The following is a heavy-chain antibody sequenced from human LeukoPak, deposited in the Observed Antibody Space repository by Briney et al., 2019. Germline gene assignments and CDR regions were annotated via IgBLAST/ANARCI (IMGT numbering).Heavy chain of an antibody. CDR1: GFTFSSRDW. J-gene: IGHJ3*02. CDR2: IKQDGSEK. CDR3: ARDVSWAFDI. Sequence: GGSLRLSCVASGFTFSSRDWMTWVRQAPGKGLEWVANIKQDGSEKNYVDSVKGRFTISRGNAKNSLYLQMNSLRAEDTAVYYCARDVSWAFDIWGQGTMVTVSS. V-gene: IGHV3-7*01.